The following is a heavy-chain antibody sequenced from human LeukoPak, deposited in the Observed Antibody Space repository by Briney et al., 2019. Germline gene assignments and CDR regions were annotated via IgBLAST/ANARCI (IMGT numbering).Heavy chain of an antibody. J-gene: IGHJ1*01. V-gene: IGHV4-59*01. CDR2: IYYSGST. Sequence: SETLSLTCTVSGGSISSYYWSWIRQPPGKGLEWTGYIYYSGSTNYNPSLKSRVTISVDTSKNQFSLKLSSVTAADTAVYYCARGDGGFEYFQHWGQGTLVTVSS. CDR3: ARGDGGFEYFQH. D-gene: IGHD4-23*01. CDR1: GGSISSYY.